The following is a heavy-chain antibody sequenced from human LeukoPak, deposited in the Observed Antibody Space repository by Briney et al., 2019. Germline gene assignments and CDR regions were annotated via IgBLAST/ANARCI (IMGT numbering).Heavy chain of an antibody. CDR1: GFTFSSYA. J-gene: IGHJ4*02. D-gene: IGHD4-17*01. V-gene: IGHV3-23*01. Sequence: PGGSLRLSCAASGFTFSSYAMSWVRQAPGKGLEWVSAISGSGGSTYYAGAVKDRFTISRDNSKNSFYLQMNSLRAEDTAFYYCARDRLPTTAIIGDLDYWGQGTLVTVSS. CDR2: ISGSGGST. CDR3: ARDRLPTTAIIGDLDY.